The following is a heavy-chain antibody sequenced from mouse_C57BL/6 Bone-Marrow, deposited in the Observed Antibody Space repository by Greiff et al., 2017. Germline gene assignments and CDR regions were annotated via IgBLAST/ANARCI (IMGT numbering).Heavy chain of an antibody. J-gene: IGHJ1*03. CDR2: INPGSGGT. CDR3: ARSDGSSFWYFDV. D-gene: IGHD1-1*01. CDR1: GYAFTNYL. V-gene: IGHV1-54*01. Sequence: VKLQESGAELVRPGTSVKVSCKASGYAFTNYLIEWVKQGPGQGLEWIGVINPGSGGTNYNEKFKGKATLTADKSSSTAYMQLSSLTSEGSAVYFCARSDGSSFWYFDVWGTGTTVTVSS.